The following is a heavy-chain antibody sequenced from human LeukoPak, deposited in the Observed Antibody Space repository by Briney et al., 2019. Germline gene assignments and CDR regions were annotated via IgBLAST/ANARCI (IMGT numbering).Heavy chain of an antibody. CDR1: GYSFSTYW. CDR3: ARVGYCTSSNCYEEFDH. J-gene: IGHJ4*02. V-gene: IGHV5-51*01. CDR2: IYPGDSDT. Sequence: GESLKISCRASGYSFSTYWIGWVRQMPGKGLEWMGVIYPGDSDTRYSPSFQGHVTISADKSINTAYLQWSSLKASDTAMYYCARVGYCTSSNCYEEFDHWGQGTLVTVSS. D-gene: IGHD2-2*01.